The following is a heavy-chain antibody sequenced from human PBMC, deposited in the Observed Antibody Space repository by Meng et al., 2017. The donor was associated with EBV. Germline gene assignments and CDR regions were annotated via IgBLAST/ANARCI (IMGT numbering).Heavy chain of an antibody. D-gene: IGHD6-13*01. CDR1: GGSISSSSYY. J-gene: IGHJ5*02. Sequence: QLQLQESGPGLVKPSGXLSLPCTVSGGSISSSSYYWGWIRQPPGKGLEWIESIYYSGSTYYNPSLKSRVTISVDTSKNQFSLKLSSVTAADTAVYYCARRGYSSSRTEFDPWGQGTLVTVSS. V-gene: IGHV4-39*07. CDR2: IYYSGST. CDR3: ARRGYSSSRTEFDP.